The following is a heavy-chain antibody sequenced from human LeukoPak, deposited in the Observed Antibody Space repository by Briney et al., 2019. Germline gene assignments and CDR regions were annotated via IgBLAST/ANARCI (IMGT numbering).Heavy chain of an antibody. V-gene: IGHV4-59*08. D-gene: IGHD4-11*01. Sequence: SETLSLTCTVSGGSISSYYWSWIRQPPGKGLEWIGYIYYSGSTNYNPSLKSRVTISVDTSKNQFSLKLSSATAADTAVYYCARHNYGNYGYFDYWGQGTLVTVSS. CDR2: IYYSGST. J-gene: IGHJ4*02. CDR3: ARHNYGNYGYFDY. CDR1: GGSISSYY.